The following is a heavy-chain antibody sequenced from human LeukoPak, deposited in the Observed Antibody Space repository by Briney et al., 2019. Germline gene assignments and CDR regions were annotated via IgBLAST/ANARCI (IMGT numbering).Heavy chain of an antibody. CDR3: ARDLNTMIVVVKVLAFDI. CDR2: IKQDGSEK. V-gene: IGHV3-7*01. Sequence: SGGSLRLSCAASGFTFSSYWMSWVRQAPGKGLEWVANIKQDGSEKYYVDSVKGRFTISRDNAKNSLYLQMNSLRAEDTAVYYCARDLNTMIVVVKVLAFDIWGQGTMVTVSS. CDR1: GFTFSSYW. J-gene: IGHJ3*02. D-gene: IGHD3-22*01.